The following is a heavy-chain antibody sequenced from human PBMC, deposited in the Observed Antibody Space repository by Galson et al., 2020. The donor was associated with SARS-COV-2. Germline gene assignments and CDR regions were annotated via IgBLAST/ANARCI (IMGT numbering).Heavy chain of an antibody. J-gene: IGHJ5*02. CDR3: ARTSAMVRGGFDP. D-gene: IGHD3-10*01. V-gene: IGHV4-39*01. Sequence: SETLSLTCSVSGASISNSGYHWAWIRQPPGKGPEYIASINDIENTWYNPSLRSRVTISVDTSKNQFSLKMSSVTAADTAVYYCARTSAMVRGGFDPWGQGILVTGSS. CDR1: GASISNSGYH. CDR2: INDIENT.